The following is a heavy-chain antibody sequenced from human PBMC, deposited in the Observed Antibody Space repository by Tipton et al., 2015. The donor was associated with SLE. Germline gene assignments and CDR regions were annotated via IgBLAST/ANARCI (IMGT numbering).Heavy chain of an antibody. CDR2: VSHTAGT. D-gene: IGHD1-26*01. CDR1: GGSFSGYF. J-gene: IGHJ4*02. Sequence: TLSLTCAVDGGSFSGYFWTWIRQPPGKGLEWIGEVSHTAGTDYNPALKSRVTISIDPSKNQFSLNLSSVTAADTAVYYCARQWGSLDYWGQGTLVTVSS. V-gene: IGHV4-34*09. CDR3: ARQWGSLDY.